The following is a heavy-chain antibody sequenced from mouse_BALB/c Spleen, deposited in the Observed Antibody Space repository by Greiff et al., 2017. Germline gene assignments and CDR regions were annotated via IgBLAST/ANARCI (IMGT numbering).Heavy chain of an antibody. CDR3: ARGDWDVGFAY. CDR1: GFTFSSYG. D-gene: IGHD4-1*01. J-gene: IGHJ3*01. V-gene: IGHV5-6-3*01. CDR2: INSNGGST. Sequence: EVHLVESGGGLVQPGGSLKLSCAASGFTFSSYGMSWVRQTPDKRLELVATINSNGGSTYYPDSVKGRFTISRDNAKNTLYLQMSSLKSEDTAMYYCARGDWDVGFAYWGQGTLVTVSA.